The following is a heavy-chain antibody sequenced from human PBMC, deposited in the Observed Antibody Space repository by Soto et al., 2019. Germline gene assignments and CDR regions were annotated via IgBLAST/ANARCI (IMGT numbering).Heavy chain of an antibody. CDR2: ISTSGDST. D-gene: IGHD5-12*01. Sequence: EVQLLESGGGLVQPGGSLRLSCAASGITFSSYAMSWVRQAPGKGLEWVSAISTSGDSTYYADSVKGRFTISRDNSKNTLYLQMNRLRAEDTAVYYCAKGAGGVATWVYFDCGGQGTLFTVSS. V-gene: IGHV3-23*01. J-gene: IGHJ4*02. CDR1: GITFSSYA. CDR3: AKGAGGVATWVYFDC.